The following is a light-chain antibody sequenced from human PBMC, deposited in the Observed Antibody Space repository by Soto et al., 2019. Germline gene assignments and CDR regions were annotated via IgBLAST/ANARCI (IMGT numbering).Light chain of an antibody. J-gene: IGLJ2*01. CDR1: SGSIATNF. V-gene: IGLV6-57*03. CDR3: QSSESDTHLV. CDR2: EDN. Sequence: NFMLTQTHSVSESPGKTITISCTRSSGSIATNFVQWYQQRPGTAPTILIYEDNRRPSGVPGRFSGSIDSSSNSASLTISGLTAEDEGDYYCQSSESDTHLVFGGGTKLTVL.